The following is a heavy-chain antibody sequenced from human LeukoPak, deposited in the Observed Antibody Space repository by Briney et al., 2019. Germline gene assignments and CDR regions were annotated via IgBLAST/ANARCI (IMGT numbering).Heavy chain of an antibody. V-gene: IGHV4-59*01. CDR1: GGSISSCY. J-gene: IGHJ4*02. CDR2: IYYSGST. CDR3: ARGLGELSLYGDPAS. Sequence: SETLSLTCTVSGGSISSCYWSWIRQPPGKGLEWIGYIYYSGSTNYNPSLKSRVTISVDTSKNQFSLKLSSVTAADTAVYYCARGLGELSLYGDPASWGQGTLVTVSS. D-gene: IGHD3-16*02.